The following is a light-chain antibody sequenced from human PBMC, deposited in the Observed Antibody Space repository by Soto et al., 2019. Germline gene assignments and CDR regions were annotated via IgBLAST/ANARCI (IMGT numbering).Light chain of an antibody. Sequence: QSALTQPASVSGSPGQSITISCTGTSSDVGGYNYVSWYQQHPGKAPKLMIYDVTNRPSGVSNRFSGSKSANTASLTTSGLQAEDEADYYCSSYTSSSPLYVFGTGTKLTVL. CDR3: SSYTSSSPLYV. J-gene: IGLJ1*01. V-gene: IGLV2-14*01. CDR1: SSDVGGYNY. CDR2: DVT.